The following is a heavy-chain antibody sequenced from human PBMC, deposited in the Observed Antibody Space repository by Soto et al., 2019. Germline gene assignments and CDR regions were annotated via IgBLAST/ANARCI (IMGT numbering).Heavy chain of an antibody. CDR1: GGSFSGYY. CDR2: INHSGST. D-gene: IGHD3-10*01. J-gene: IGHJ4*02. Sequence: PSETLSLTCAVYGGSFSGYYWSWIRQPPGKGLEWIGEINHSGSTNYNPSLKSRVTISVDTSKNQFSLKLSSATAADTAVYYCASGTMVRGVLDWGQGTLVTVSS. V-gene: IGHV4-34*01. CDR3: ASGTMVRGVLD.